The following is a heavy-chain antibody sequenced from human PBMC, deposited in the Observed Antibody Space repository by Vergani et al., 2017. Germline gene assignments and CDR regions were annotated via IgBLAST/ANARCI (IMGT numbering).Heavy chain of an antibody. Sequence: QVQLVQSGAEVKKPGASVKVSCKVSGYTLTELSMHWVRQAPGKGLEWMGGFDPEDGETIYAQKFQGRVTMTEDTSTDTAYMELSSLRSEDTAVYYCATALAGITMVREARPYYYGMDVWGQGTTVTVSS. J-gene: IGHJ6*02. CDR1: GYTLTELS. D-gene: IGHD3-10*01. CDR3: ATALAGITMVREARPYYYGMDV. CDR2: FDPEDGET. V-gene: IGHV1-24*01.